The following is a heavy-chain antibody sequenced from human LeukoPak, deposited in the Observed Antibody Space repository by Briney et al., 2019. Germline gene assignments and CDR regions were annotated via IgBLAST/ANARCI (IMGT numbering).Heavy chain of an antibody. CDR2: IVLGSGNT. Sequence: GTSVKVSCKASGFTFHTPAMQWVRQARGQRLEWIGWIVLGSGNTVYSHKFHDRVIITRDMSTSTVYMELDSLGSEDTAVYYCAAQRGASLHDFWSTRLFDPWGQGTLVTVSS. CDR3: AAQRGASLHDFWSTRLFDP. CDR1: GFTFHTPA. D-gene: IGHD3-3*01. J-gene: IGHJ5*02. V-gene: IGHV1-58*02.